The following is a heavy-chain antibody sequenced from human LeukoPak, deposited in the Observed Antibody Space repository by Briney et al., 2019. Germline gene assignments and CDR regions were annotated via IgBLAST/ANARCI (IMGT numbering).Heavy chain of an antibody. J-gene: IGHJ6*02. CDR1: GYTFTGYY. V-gene: IGHV1-2*02. CDR3: ATNPYVTFYSMDV. CDR2: INSISGGT. Sequence: ASVKVSCKASGYTFTGYYIHWVRHAPGQGLEWVGWINSISGGTQYAQKCQGRVTMTSDTSISTAYMELSRLTSDDTAVYYCATNPYVTFYSMDVWGQGTTVTVYS. D-gene: IGHD3-10*02.